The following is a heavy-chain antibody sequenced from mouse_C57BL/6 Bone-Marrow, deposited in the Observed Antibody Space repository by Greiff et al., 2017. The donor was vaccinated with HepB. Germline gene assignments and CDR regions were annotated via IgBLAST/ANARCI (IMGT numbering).Heavy chain of an antibody. CDR2: FHPYNDDT. D-gene: IGHD2-3*01. J-gene: IGHJ4*01. CDR3: ARGGYYDFYYAMDY. CDR1: GYTFTTYP. V-gene: IGHV1-47*01. Sequence: VQLQQSGAELVKPGASVKMSCKASGYTFTTYPIEWMKQNHGKSLEWIGNFHPYNDDTKYNEKFKGKATLTVEKSSSTVYLGLSRLTSVDSAVFYCARGGYYDFYYAMDYWGQGTSVTVSS.